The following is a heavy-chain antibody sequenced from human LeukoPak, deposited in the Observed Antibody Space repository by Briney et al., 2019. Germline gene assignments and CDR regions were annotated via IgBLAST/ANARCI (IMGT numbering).Heavy chain of an antibody. D-gene: IGHD4-17*01. CDR2: IYHSGNT. CDR3: GRDRVAGDGEHVYYYGMDV. V-gene: IGHV3-66*03. J-gene: IGHJ6*02. CDR1: GFTISSYY. Sequence: GGSLRLSCAASGFTISSYYMAWVRQAPGKGLERVSVIYHSGNTDYADSVKGRFTISRVNSKNTVYLQMNSLRAEDTAVYYCGRDRVAGDGEHVYYYGMDVWGQGTTVTVSS.